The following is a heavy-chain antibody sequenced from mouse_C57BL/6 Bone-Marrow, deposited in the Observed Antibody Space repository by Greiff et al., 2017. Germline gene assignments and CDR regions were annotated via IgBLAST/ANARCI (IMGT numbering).Heavy chain of an antibody. CDR2: IDPNSGGT. Sequence: QVQLKQSGAELVKPGASVKLSCKASGYTFTSYWMHWVKQRPGRGLEWIGRIDPNSGGTKYNEKFKSKATLTVDKPSSTAYMQLSSLTSEDSAVYYCARRSTVVHYYAMDYWGQGTSVTVSS. CDR3: ARRSTVVHYYAMDY. J-gene: IGHJ4*01. V-gene: IGHV1-72*01. D-gene: IGHD1-1*01. CDR1: GYTFTSYW.